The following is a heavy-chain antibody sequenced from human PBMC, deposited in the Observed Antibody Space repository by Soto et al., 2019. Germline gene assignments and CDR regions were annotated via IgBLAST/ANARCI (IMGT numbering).Heavy chain of an antibody. J-gene: IGHJ4*02. CDR2: IFSSGST. Sequence: LSLTCTVSGGSINTFYWSWVRQPAGKGLEWIGRIFSSGSTSFNPSLESRVAVSVDTSKNHLSLNLSSVTAADMAVYYCAREGSYSAYNFAHGIQLWSFDFWGQGALVTVSS. CDR1: GGSINTFY. D-gene: IGHD5-12*01. V-gene: IGHV4-4*07. CDR3: AREGSYSAYNFAHGIQLWSFDF.